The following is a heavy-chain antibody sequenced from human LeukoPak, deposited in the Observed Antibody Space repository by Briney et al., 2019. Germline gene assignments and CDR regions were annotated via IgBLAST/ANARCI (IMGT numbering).Heavy chain of an antibody. Sequence: SETLSLTCTVSGGSISSGSSYWSWIRQPAGKGLEWIGRVSSSGDTKYNPSLKSRVTISVDTSTNQFSLKMTSVTAADTAVFYCARENFDFWSGYSTNFDYWGQGILVTVSS. J-gene: IGHJ4*02. CDR1: GGSISSGSSY. CDR2: VSSSGDT. CDR3: ARENFDFWSGYSTNFDY. D-gene: IGHD3-3*01. V-gene: IGHV4-61*02.